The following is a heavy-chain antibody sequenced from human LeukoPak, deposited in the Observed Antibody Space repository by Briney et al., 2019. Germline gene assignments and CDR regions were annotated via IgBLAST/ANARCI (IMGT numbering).Heavy chain of an antibody. CDR2: ISSNGGGT. D-gene: IGHD6-13*01. CDR3: ARDPQSSQQLVSY. J-gene: IGHJ4*02. CDR1: GFTFSDYA. Sequence: GGSLRLSCAASGFTFSDYAMYWVRQAPGKGPEYVSAISSNGGGTYYANSVKGRFTISRDNSKNTLFLQMNSLRAEDTAVYYCARDPQSSQQLVSYWGQGTLVTVSS. V-gene: IGHV3-64*01.